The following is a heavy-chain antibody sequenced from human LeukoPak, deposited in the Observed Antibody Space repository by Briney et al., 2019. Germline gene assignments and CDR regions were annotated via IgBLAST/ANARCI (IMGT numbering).Heavy chain of an antibody. D-gene: IGHD5-24*01. J-gene: IGHJ6*02. V-gene: IGHV3-30*18. CDR3: AKDRFFALDGYSSPSFYGMDV. CDR1: GFTFSSYG. Sequence: GGSLRLSCAASGFTFSSYGMHWVRQAPGKGLEWVAVISYDGSNKYYADSVKGRFTISRDNSKNTLYLQMNSLRAEDTAVYYCAKDRFFALDGYSSPSFYGMDVWGQGTTVTVSS. CDR2: ISYDGSNK.